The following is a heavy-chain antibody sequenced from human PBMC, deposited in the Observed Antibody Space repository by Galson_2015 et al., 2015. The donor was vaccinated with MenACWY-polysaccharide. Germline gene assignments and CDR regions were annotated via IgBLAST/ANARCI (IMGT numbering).Heavy chain of an antibody. CDR1: GFSVTATGVG. V-gene: IGHV2-5*02. CDR3: VRLLGGVSFDS. Sequence: PALVKPTQTLSLTCTFSGFSVTATGVGVGWIRQPPGKAPEWLAHIYWDGGKRFSPSLGARLTIPKDTSRDQVVLTMTDMGPVDTATYYCVRLLGGVSFDSWGQGTL. CDR2: IYWDGGK. D-gene: IGHD1-26*01. J-gene: IGHJ4*02.